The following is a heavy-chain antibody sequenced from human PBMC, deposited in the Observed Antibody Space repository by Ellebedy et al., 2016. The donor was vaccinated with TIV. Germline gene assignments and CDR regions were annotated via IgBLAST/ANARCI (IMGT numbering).Heavy chain of an antibody. Sequence: MPSETLSLTCTASGGSVNSGSYYWTWIRQTPGRGLDWIGYIYNSGSTNYNPSLKSRVTISGGASENQFSLMLRSVAAADTAVYYCARVSLVRGYYAGLDVWGQGTTVTVSS. CDR3: ARVSLVRGYYAGLDV. D-gene: IGHD2-8*02. J-gene: IGHJ6*02. CDR2: IYNSGST. V-gene: IGHV4-61*01. CDR1: GGSVNSGSYY.